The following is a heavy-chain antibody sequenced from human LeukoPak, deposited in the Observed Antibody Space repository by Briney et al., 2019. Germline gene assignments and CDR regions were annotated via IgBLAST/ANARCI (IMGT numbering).Heavy chain of an antibody. D-gene: IGHD3-22*01. CDR2: IYPGDSDT. J-gene: IGHJ4*02. CDR3: ARLYYYDSSGYHYYFDY. V-gene: IGHV5-51*01. Sequence: GESLQISCKGSGYSFTSYWIGWVRQMPGKGLEWMGIIYPGDSDTRYSPSFQGQVTISADKSISTAYLQWSSLKASDTAMYYCARLYYYDSSGYHYYFDYWGQGTLVTVSS. CDR1: GYSFTSYW.